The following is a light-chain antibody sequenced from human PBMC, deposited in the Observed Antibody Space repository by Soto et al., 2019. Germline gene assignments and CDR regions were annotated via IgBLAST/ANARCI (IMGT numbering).Light chain of an antibody. CDR3: CSYAGIYPSV. J-gene: IGLJ1*01. CDR1: SSDIGGYNY. V-gene: IGLV2-8*01. Sequence: QSVLTQPPSASGSLGQSVTISCTGTSSDIGGYNYVSWYQQHPGKAPKLIIYAVSNQSSEVPGRFSGSKSGNTASLTVSGLQAEDEAGYYCCSYAGIYPSVFGTGTKVTVL. CDR2: AVS.